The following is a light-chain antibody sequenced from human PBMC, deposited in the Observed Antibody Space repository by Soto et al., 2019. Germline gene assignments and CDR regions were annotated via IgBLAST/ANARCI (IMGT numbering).Light chain of an antibody. CDR3: SSYAGINNLPRKKKKKQRVV. Sequence: QSALTQPPSASGSPGQSVTISCTGTSSDVGGYNYVSWYQQHPGKAPKLMIYEVSKRPSGVPDRFSGSKSGNTATLTVSGLQVGDEADYCFSSYAGINNLPRKKKKKQRVVFGGGTKLTVL. J-gene: IGLJ2*01. CDR2: EVS. CDR1: SSDVGGYNY. V-gene: IGLV2-8*01.